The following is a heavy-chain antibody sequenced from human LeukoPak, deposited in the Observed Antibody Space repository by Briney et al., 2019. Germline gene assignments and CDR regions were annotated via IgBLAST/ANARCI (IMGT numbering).Heavy chain of an antibody. CDR2: ISGGSSTI. CDR3: ARVGSNQWLDY. CDR1: GFTLSSYS. V-gene: IGHV3-48*01. D-gene: IGHD6-19*01. J-gene: IGHJ4*02. Sequence: GSLRLSCAASGFTLSSYSMNLVRQAPGKGLEWVSYISGGSSTIYNADSVKGRFTISRDNAKNLLYLLMDTLRAEDTAVYYCARVGSNQWLDYWGQGTLVTVSS.